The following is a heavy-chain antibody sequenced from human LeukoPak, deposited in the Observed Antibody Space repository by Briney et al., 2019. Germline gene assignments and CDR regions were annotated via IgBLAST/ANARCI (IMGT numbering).Heavy chain of an antibody. D-gene: IGHD4-11*01. CDR2: ISGSGAGT. V-gene: IGHV3-23*01. Sequence: PGGSLRLSCAASGFTFSSYWMHWVRQAPGKGLEWVSAISGSGAGTYYADSVKGRFTISTDYSKSTLYLQMNSLRAEDTAVYYCAKGYDYSNIFDFWGQGTLVTVPS. CDR1: GFTFSSYW. J-gene: IGHJ4*02. CDR3: AKGYDYSNIFDF.